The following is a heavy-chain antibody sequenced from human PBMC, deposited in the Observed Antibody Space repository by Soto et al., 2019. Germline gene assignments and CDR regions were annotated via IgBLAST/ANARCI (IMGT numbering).Heavy chain of an antibody. CDR1: GFTFATYT. Sequence: GGSLRLSCAASGFTFATYTMNWVRQAPGKGLEWVSGIGGGGDTHYADSVRGLFTISRYNSRSMVVLRMPSLRAEVTGIYYCAKDRHPDGIWSFDFWGQGTLVTVSS. CDR2: IGGGGDT. V-gene: IGHV3-23*01. D-gene: IGHD3-9*01. CDR3: AKDRHPDGIWSFDF. J-gene: IGHJ4*02.